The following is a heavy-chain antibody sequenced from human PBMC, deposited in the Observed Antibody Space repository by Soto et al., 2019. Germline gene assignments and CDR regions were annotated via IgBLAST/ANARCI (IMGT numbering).Heavy chain of an antibody. CDR2: IYYSGST. J-gene: IGHJ6*03. V-gene: IGHV4-39*01. CDR3: ARQNSNLPIAAAGGQYYYYYYMDV. D-gene: IGHD6-13*01. CDR1: GGSISSSSYY. Sequence: QLQLQESGPGLVKPSETLSLTCTVSGGSISSSSYYWGWIRQPPGKGLEWIGGIYYSGSTYYNPSLKSRITISVDTSNNQFCLKLSSVTAADTAVYYCARQNSNLPIAAAGGQYYYYYYMDVWGKGTTVTVSS.